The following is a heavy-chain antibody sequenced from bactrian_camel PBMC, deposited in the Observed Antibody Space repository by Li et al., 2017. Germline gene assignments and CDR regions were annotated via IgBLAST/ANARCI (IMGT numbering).Heavy chain of an antibody. V-gene: IGHV3S40*01. J-gene: IGHJ4*01. CDR3: VRETMEWGPAWSLGY. CDR1: GFTFRNYA. D-gene: IGHD1*01. Sequence: VQLVESGGGLVQPGGSLRLSCAASGFTFRNYAMTWIRQAPGKGLEWMSAIDNGGSRTNYADSVKGQFTISRDNAKNTVYLQVNSLKPEDTGVYYCVRETMEWGPAWSLGYWGQGTQVTVSS. CDR2: IDNGGSRT.